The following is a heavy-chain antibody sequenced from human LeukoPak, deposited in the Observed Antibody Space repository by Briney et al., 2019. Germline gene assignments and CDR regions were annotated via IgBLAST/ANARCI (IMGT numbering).Heavy chain of an antibody. D-gene: IGHD6-6*01. CDR3: ASLQQGQLVG. Sequence: KSSETLSLTCAVYGGSFSGYYWSWIRQPPGKGLEWIGEINHSGSTNYNPSLRSRVTISVDTSKNQFSLKLSSVTAADTAVYYCASLQQGQLVGWGQGTLVTVSS. J-gene: IGHJ4*02. CDR2: INHSGST. CDR1: GGSFSGYY. V-gene: IGHV4-34*01.